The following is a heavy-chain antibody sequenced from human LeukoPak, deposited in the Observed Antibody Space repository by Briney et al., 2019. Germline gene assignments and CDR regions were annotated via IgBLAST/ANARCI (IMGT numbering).Heavy chain of an antibody. CDR3: ARLLEVSSTFDP. CDR2: VYASGNT. CDR1: GGSISSGSYY. D-gene: IGHD5/OR15-5a*01. J-gene: IGHJ5*02. V-gene: IGHV4-61*02. Sequence: SETLCLTCTVSGGSISSGSYYWSWIRQPAGKGLEWIGRVYASGNTNYNPSLKSRITISIDTSQNQFSLMLSSVTAADTAVYYCARLLEVSSTFDPWGQGTLVTVSS.